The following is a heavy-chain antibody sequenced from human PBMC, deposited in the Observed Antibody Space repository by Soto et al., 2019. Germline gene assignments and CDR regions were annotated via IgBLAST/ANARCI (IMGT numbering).Heavy chain of an antibody. CDR3: PRDGSDFWSGYLFDP. Sequence: WGSLRVSCAASVFTFSSYWMSWVRQAPGKGLEWVANIKQDGSEKYYVDSVKGRFTISRDNAKNSLYLQMNSLRAEDTAVYYCPRDGSDFWSGYLFDPWGQGTLVTVSS. D-gene: IGHD3-3*01. CDR2: IKQDGSEK. CDR1: VFTFSSYW. V-gene: IGHV3-7*01. J-gene: IGHJ5*02.